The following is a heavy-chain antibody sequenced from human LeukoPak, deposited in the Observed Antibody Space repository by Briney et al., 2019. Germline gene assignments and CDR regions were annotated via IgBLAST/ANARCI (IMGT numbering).Heavy chain of an antibody. Sequence: GASVTVSCTASGYTFNSYDINWVRQATGQGLEWMGWMNPNSGNTGYAQKFQGRVTMTKNNSITTVYMELSSLRSEDTAVYYCARALSWTTESYYYMDVWGKGTTVTVSS. CDR3: ARALSWTTESYYYMDV. D-gene: IGHD3/OR15-3a*01. V-gene: IGHV1-8*01. J-gene: IGHJ6*03. CDR1: GYTFNSYD. CDR2: MNPNSGNT.